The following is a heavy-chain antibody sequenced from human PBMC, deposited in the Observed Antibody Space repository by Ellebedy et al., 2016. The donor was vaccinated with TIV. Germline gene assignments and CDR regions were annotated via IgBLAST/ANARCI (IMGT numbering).Heavy chain of an antibody. CDR3: VRDRIAVADNWFDP. D-gene: IGHD6-19*01. CDR2: MKGDGSSV. J-gene: IGHJ5*02. CDR1: GFTFSSYW. V-gene: IGHV3-74*01. Sequence: GGSLRLSCAASGFTFSSYWMYWVRQAPGKGLEWVSRMKGDGSSVTYADSVKGRFTISSDNAKNTLYLQMNSLRDEDTAVYYCVRDRIAVADNWFDPWGQGTLVTVSS.